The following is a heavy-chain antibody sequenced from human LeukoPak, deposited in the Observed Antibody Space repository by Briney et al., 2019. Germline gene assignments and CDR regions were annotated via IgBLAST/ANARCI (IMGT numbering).Heavy chain of an antibody. V-gene: IGHV3-74*01. CDR3: AKGVGYCSGGSCQQFDY. D-gene: IGHD2-15*01. CDR2: INGDGSST. Sequence: GGSLRLSCAASGFPFSDSWMHWVRQTPGKALVWVARINGDGSSTHYADFVEGRFTISRDNAKNTLYLQMNSLGAEDTAVYYCAKGVGYCSGGSCQQFDYWGQGTLVTVSS. J-gene: IGHJ4*02. CDR1: GFPFSDSW.